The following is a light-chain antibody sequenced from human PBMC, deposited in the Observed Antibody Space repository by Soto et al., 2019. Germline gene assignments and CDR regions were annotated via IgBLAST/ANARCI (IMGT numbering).Light chain of an antibody. Sequence: DIQMTQSPSSLSAFVGDRVTITCQASQDIYNSLNWYQQKPGKAPKLLIYAASNLETGVPSRFSGSGSGTDFTFTISSLQPEDIATYYCQHYYNLPPTFGPGTKVDIK. V-gene: IGKV1-33*01. CDR2: AAS. J-gene: IGKJ3*01. CDR1: QDIYNS. CDR3: QHYYNLPPT.